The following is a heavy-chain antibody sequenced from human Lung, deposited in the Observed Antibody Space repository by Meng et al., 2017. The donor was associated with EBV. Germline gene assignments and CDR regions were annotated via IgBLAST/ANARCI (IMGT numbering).Heavy chain of an antibody. Sequence: QVQLVESGXGVVQPGWSXRLSCATSGSTFNDYGIHWVRQAPGKGLEWVAVISFDGTNEYYADSVKGRFSISRDDSKNTSSLQMGALRAEDTAVYYCAKDGPHYFDHWGAGTLVTVSS. CDR2: ISFDGTNE. CDR1: GSTFNDYG. CDR3: AKDGPHYFDH. V-gene: IGHV3-30*18. J-gene: IGHJ4*02.